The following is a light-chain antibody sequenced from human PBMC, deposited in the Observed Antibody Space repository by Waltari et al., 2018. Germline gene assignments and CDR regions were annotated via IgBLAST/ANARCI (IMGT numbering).Light chain of an antibody. CDR2: SAS. J-gene: IGKJ1*01. Sequence: DIQMTQSPSSLSASIGDRVTITCRAGQGSDTFLAWYQQKPGKVPRLLIYSASILQRGVPSRFSGGGSGTDFTLTISSLQPEDVATYYCRKFDSAPWTFGQGTSVEIK. CDR1: QGSDTF. CDR3: RKFDSAPWT. V-gene: IGKV1-27*01.